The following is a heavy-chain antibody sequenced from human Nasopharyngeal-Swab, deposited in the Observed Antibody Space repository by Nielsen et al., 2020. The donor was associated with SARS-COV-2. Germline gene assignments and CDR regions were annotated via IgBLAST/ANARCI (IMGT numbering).Heavy chain of an antibody. V-gene: IGHV1-8*01. CDR1: GYSFNRND. J-gene: IGHJ5*01. D-gene: IGHD3/OR15-3a*01. CDR2: MNPKSGEV. Sequence: ASVKVSCKCSGYSFNRNDINWVRQAPGQGLEWMGWMNPKSGEVGYEQKFQGRVTMTRNIATATAYMQLSGLRHEDTAVYYCARGAFGLDHSWFDPWGQGTLVTVSS. CDR3: ARGAFGLDHSWFDP.